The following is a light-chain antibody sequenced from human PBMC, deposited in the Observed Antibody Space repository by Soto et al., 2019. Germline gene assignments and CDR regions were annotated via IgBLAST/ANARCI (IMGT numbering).Light chain of an antibody. CDR1: QSISSW. J-gene: IGKJ1*01. V-gene: IGKV1-5*03. Sequence: PITNTAPAISAAVDDQVTITCRASQSISSWLAWYQQKPGKAPKLLIYKASSLESGVPSRFSGSGSGTEFTLTICSLQPDDFTTYYCQQYNIYTWRFGDGSIVAIK. CDR2: KAS. CDR3: QQYNIYTWR.